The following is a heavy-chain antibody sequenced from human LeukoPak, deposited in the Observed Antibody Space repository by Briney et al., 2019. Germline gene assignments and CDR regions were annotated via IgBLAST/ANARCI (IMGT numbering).Heavy chain of an antibody. V-gene: IGHV3-23*01. Sequence: GGSLRLSCAASGFTFSSYAMNWVRQAPGKGLEWVSAISGSGGSTYYADSVKGRFTISRDNSKNTLSLQMNSLRAEDTAVYYCAKDQEKDHYYGSGRGYWGQGTLVTVSS. J-gene: IGHJ4*02. CDR2: ISGSGGST. CDR3: AKDQEKDHYYGSGRGY. CDR1: GFTFSSYA. D-gene: IGHD3-10*01.